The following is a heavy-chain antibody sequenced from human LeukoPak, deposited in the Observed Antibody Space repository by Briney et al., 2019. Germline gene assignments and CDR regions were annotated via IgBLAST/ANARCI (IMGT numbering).Heavy chain of an antibody. V-gene: IGHV4-59*01. CDR1: GGSISTYY. CDR2: IYNSGST. J-gene: IGHJ4*02. Sequence: SETLSLTCTVSGGSISTYYWSWIRQPPGKGLEWIGYIYNSGSTSYNPSLKSRVTISVDTSKNQFSLKLSSVTAADTAVYYCARDNDFFDYWGQGTLVTVSS. CDR3: ARDNDFFDY.